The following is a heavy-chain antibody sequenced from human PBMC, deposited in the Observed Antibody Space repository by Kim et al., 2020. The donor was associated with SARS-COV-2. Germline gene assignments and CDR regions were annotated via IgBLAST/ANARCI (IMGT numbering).Heavy chain of an antibody. Sequence: SETLSLTCTVSGGSISSYYWSWIRQPPGKGLEWIGYIYYSGSTNYNPSLKSRVTISVDTSKNQFSLKLSSVTAADTAVYYCARGSRAVAGKVDYLGQGT. CDR1: GGSISSYY. CDR3: ARGSRAVAGKVDY. V-gene: IGHV4-59*01. D-gene: IGHD6-19*01. CDR2: IYYSGST. J-gene: IGHJ4*02.